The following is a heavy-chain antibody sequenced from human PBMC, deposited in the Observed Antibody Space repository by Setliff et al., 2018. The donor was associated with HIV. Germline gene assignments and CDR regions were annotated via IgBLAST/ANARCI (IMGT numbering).Heavy chain of an antibody. CDR1: GFTFDDYA. V-gene: IGHV3-20*04. J-gene: IGHJ6*02. CDR2: INYNADST. CDR3: VRISGSNGHYYYGLDV. D-gene: IGHD1-26*01. Sequence: PGGSLRLSCATSGFTFDDYALHWVRQAPGKGLEWVSGINYNADSTGYADSVKGRFTISRDNARNSLYLQMDSLRAEDTALYYCVRISGSNGHYYYGLDVWGQGTTVTVSS.